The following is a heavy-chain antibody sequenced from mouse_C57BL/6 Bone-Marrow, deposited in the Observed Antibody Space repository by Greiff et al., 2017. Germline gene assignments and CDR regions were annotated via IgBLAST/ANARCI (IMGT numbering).Heavy chain of an antibody. CDR3: ARSRRLCFDY. CDR1: GYTFTSYW. J-gene: IGHJ2*01. V-gene: IGHV1-64*01. Sequence: VKLQQPGAELVRPGASVKLSCKASGYTFTSYWMHWVKQRPGQGLEWIGLIHPNSGSTNSNEKFKGKATLTVDKSSSTAYMQLSSLTSEDSAVYYCARSRRLCFDYWGQGTTLTVSS. D-gene: IGHD1-1*02. CDR2: IHPNSGST.